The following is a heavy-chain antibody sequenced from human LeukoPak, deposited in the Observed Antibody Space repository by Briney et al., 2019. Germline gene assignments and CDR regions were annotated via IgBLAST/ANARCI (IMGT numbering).Heavy chain of an antibody. V-gene: IGHV4-4*07. Sequence: PSETLSLTCTVSGGSISNYYWSWIRQPAGKGLEWIGRIYTSGSTNYNPSLKSRITMSVDTSKYQFSLKLSSVTAADTAVYYCARDSSRTFDYWGQGTLVTVSS. J-gene: IGHJ4*02. CDR2: IYTSGST. D-gene: IGHD2-2*01. CDR1: GGSISNYY. CDR3: ARDSSRTFDY.